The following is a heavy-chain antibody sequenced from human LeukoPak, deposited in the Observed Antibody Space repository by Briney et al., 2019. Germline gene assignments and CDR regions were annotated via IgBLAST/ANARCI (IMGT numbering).Heavy chain of an antibody. D-gene: IGHD6-13*01. J-gene: IGHJ4*02. V-gene: IGHV3-21*01. Sequence: PSETLSLTCTVSGGSISSSSYYWGWIRQPPGKGLEWVSSISSSSSYIYYADSVKGRFTISRDNAKNSLYLQMNSLRAEDTAVYYCANLRIAAAGTNYWGQGTLVTVSS. CDR2: ISSSSSYI. CDR1: GGSISSSS. CDR3: ANLRIAAAGTNY.